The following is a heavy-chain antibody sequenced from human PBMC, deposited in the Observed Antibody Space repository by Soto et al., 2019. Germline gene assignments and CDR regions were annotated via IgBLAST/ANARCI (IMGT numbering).Heavy chain of an antibody. J-gene: IGHJ4*02. CDR2: IWYDGSNK. CDR1: GFTFSSYG. D-gene: IGHD1-1*01. CDR3: ARYSADNNDWQKTSPLTDY. V-gene: IGHV3-33*01. Sequence: PGGSLRLSCAASGFTFSSYGMHWVRQAPGKGLEWVAVIWYDGSNKYYADSVKGRFTISRDNSKNTLYLQMNSLRAEDTAVYYCARYSADNNDWQKTSPLTDYWGQGTLVTVSS.